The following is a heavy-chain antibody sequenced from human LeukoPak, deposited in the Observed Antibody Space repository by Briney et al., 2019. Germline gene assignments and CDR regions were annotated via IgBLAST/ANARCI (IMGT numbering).Heavy chain of an antibody. CDR2: INHSGRT. V-gene: IGHV4-34*01. CDR3: ARPLGYCSDSRCPQSWFDP. CDR1: GGSFSGYY. Sequence: SETLSLTCAVSGGSFSGYYWTWIRQPPGKGLEWIGEINHSGRTNYNPSLKSRVIISVDTSKNQISLKLNSVTAADTAVYYCARPLGYCSDSRCPQSWFDPWGQGTLVTVSS. D-gene: IGHD2-15*01. J-gene: IGHJ5*02.